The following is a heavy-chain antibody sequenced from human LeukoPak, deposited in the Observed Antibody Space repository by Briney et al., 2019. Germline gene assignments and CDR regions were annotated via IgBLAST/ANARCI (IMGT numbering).Heavy chain of an antibody. V-gene: IGHV3-21*01. Sequence: GGSLRLSCAASGFTFSSYSMNWVRQAPGKGLEWVSSISSSSSYIYYADSVKGRFTISRDNAKNSLYLQMNSLRAEDTAVYYCARATLSSTSCYRYWGQGTLVTVSS. CDR1: GFTFSSYS. D-gene: IGHD2-2*02. CDR3: ARATLSSTSCYRY. J-gene: IGHJ4*02. CDR2: ISSSSSYI.